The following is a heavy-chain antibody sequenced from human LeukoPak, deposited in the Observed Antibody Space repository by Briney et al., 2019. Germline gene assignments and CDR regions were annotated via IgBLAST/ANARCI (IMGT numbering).Heavy chain of an antibody. CDR1: GGSISSYY. J-gene: IGHJ4*02. CDR2: IYYSGST. CDR3: AIWGKRDGYKASSYYFDY. V-gene: IGHV4-59*01. Sequence: PSETLSLTCTVSGGSISSYYWSWIRQPPGKGLEWIGYIYYSGSTYYTPSLKSRVTISVDTSKNQFSLKLSSVTAADTAVYYCAIWGKRDGYKASSYYFDYWGQGTLVTVS. D-gene: IGHD5-24*01.